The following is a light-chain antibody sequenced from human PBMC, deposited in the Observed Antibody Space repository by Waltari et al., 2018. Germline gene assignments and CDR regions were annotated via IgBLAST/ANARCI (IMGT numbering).Light chain of an antibody. Sequence: QSVLTQPPSASGTPGQRVTISCSGSSSNIGSNTVNWYPHLPGTAPKLLIYTNDQPPSGLPDRFSGSKSGTSASLAISGLQSEDEAAYYCAAWDDSLNGFYVFGTGTKVTVL. V-gene: IGLV1-44*01. CDR2: TND. CDR3: AAWDDSLNGFYV. CDR1: SSNIGSNT. J-gene: IGLJ1*01.